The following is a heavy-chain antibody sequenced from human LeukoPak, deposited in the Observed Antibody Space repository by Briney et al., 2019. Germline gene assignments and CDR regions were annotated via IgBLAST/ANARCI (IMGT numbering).Heavy chain of an antibody. CDR2: IGTAGDT. V-gene: IGHV3-13*01. J-gene: IGHJ6*02. D-gene: IGHD4-17*01. Sequence: GGSLRLSCAASGFTFSNYDMHWVRQATGKGLEWVSAIGTAGDTYYPGSVKGRFTISRENARNSLYLQMNSLRAGDTAVYYCARGPATVTASYYYYGMDVWGQGTTVTVSS. CDR3: ARGPATVTASYYYYGMDV. CDR1: GFTFSNYD.